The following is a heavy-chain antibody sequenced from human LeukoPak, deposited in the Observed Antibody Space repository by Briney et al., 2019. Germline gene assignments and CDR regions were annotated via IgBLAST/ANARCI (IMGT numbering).Heavy chain of an antibody. CDR1: GYTFTSYG. CDR3: ARDLHSYYYDSSGYHY. J-gene: IGHJ4*02. V-gene: IGHV1-18*01. CDR2: ISAYNGNT. D-gene: IGHD3-22*01. Sequence: ASVKVSCKASGYTFTSYGVSWVRQAPGQGLEWMGWISAYNGNTNYAQKLQGRVTMTTDTSTSTAYMELRSLRSDDTAVYYCARDLHSYYYDSSGYHYWGQGTLVTVSS.